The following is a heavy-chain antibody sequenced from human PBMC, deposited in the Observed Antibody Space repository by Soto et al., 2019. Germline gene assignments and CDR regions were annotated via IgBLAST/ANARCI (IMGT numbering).Heavy chain of an antibody. V-gene: IGHV4-31*03. CDR1: GGSISSGGYY. Sequence: QVQLQESGPGLVKPSQTLSLTCTVSGGSISSGGYYWSWIRQHPGKGLEWIGYIYYSGSTYYNPSLKSRVTISVDTSKNQFSLKLSSVTAADTAVYYCAREWDDSSGYYLGWFDPWGQGTLVTVSS. J-gene: IGHJ5*02. D-gene: IGHD3-22*01. CDR3: AREWDDSSGYYLGWFDP. CDR2: IYYSGST.